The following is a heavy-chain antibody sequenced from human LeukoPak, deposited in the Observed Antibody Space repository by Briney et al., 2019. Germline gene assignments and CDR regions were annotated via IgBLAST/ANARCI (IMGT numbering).Heavy chain of an antibody. Sequence: GGSLRLSCAASGFTFSNYAMRWVRQAPGKGLEWVSGISGSGDSTYYADSVKGRFTISRDNSKNTLYLQMNSLRAEDTAVYYCASFRTALYYFDYWGQGTLVTVSS. V-gene: IGHV3-23*01. J-gene: IGHJ4*02. CDR3: ASFRTALYYFDY. CDR1: GFTFSNYA. D-gene: IGHD5-18*01. CDR2: ISGSGDST.